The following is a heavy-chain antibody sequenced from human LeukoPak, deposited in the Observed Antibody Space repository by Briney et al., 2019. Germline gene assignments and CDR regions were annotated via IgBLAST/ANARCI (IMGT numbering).Heavy chain of an antibody. V-gene: IGHV5-51*01. Sequence: HGESLKISCKGSGYTFTNYWIGWVRQMPGKGLEWMGIIYPGDSDTRYSPSFQGQVTISADKSISTAYLQWSSLKASDTAMYYCARYYCSGGSCLGYFDYWGQGTLVTVSS. D-gene: IGHD2-15*01. CDR1: GYTFTNYW. J-gene: IGHJ4*02. CDR2: IYPGDSDT. CDR3: ARYYCSGGSCLGYFDY.